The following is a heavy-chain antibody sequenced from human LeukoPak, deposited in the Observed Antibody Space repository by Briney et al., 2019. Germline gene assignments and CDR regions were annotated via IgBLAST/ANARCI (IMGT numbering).Heavy chain of an antibody. CDR1: GFTFSSYG. J-gene: IGHJ4*02. V-gene: IGHV3-30*18. Sequence: GGSLRLSCAASGFTFSSYGMHWVRQAPGKGLEWVAVISYDGSNKYYADSAKGRFTISRDNSKNTLYLQMNSLRAEDTAVYYCAKGVDTAMVTADYWGQGTLVTVSS. CDR2: ISYDGSNK. D-gene: IGHD5-18*01. CDR3: AKGVDTAMVTADY.